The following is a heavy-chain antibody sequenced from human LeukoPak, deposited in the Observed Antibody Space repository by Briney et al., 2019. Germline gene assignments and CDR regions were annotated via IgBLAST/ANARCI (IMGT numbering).Heavy chain of an antibody. CDR2: ISAYTGNT. CDR1: GYTFTSYD. J-gene: IGHJ4*02. CDR3: VRGRRAATILGGLDY. V-gene: IGHV1-18*01. D-gene: IGHD5-12*01. Sequence: ASVKVSCKASGYTFTSYDINWVRQATGQGLEWMGWISAYTGNTNYAQKFQGRVTMTTDTSANTAYMELRSLRSDDTAVFYCVRGRRAATILGGLDYWGQGTLVIVSS.